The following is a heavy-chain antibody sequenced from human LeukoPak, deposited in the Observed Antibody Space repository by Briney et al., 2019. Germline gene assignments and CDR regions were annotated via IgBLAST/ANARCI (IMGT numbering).Heavy chain of an antibody. CDR2: IRFDGTNR. CDR1: GFTFSNHI. V-gene: IGHV3-30*02. D-gene: IGHD3/OR15-3a*01. J-gene: IGHJ4*02. CDR3: ARDAYHSGDLDQ. Sequence: PGGSPRLSCAASGFTFSNHIMHWVRQAPGKGLEWVSFIRFDGTNRHYVDSVKGRFTISRDNPNNMLYLQMNSLKFDDTAVYYCARDAYHSGDLDQWGEGTLVIVSS.